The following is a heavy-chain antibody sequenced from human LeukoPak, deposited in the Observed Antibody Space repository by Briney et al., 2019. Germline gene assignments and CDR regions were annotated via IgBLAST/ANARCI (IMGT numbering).Heavy chain of an antibody. J-gene: IGHJ3*02. CDR3: ARDYDFWSGYEDAFDI. V-gene: IGHV4-34*01. D-gene: IGHD3-3*01. Sequence: PSETLSLTCAVYGGSFSGYYWSWIRQPPGKGLGWIGEINHSGSTNYNPSLKSRVTISVDTSKNQFSLKLSSVTAADTAVYYCARDYDFWSGYEDAFDIWGQGTMVTVSS. CDR2: INHSGST. CDR1: GGSFSGYY.